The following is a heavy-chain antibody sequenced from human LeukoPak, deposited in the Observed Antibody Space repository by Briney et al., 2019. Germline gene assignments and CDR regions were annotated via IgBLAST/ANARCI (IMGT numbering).Heavy chain of an antibody. V-gene: IGHV1-18*01. CDR3: ARASYCSDGSCYSDY. D-gene: IGHD2-15*01. J-gene: IGHJ4*02. Sequence: WASVKVSCKASGYTFSSYSISWVRQAPRQALEWMGWISAYNGNTIYAQKVKGRVTMTTDTSTSTAYMELRSLKSDDTAVYYCARASYCSDGSCYSDYWGQGTLVTVSS. CDR2: ISAYNGNT. CDR1: GYTFSSYS.